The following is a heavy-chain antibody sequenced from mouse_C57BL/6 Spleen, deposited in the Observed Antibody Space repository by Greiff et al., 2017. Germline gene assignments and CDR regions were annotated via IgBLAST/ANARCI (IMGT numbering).Heavy chain of an antibody. CDR1: GFTFSDYY. D-gene: IGHD1-1*01. CDR2: ISNGGGST. CDR3: ARCYYGSSYWYFDV. J-gene: IGHJ1*03. V-gene: IGHV5-12*01. Sequence: DVKLVESGGGLVQPGGSLKLSCAASGFTFSDYYMYWVRQTPEKRLEWVAYISNGGGSTYYPDTVKGRFTISRDNAKNTLYLQMSRLKSEDTAMYYCARCYYGSSYWYFDVWGTGTTVTVSS.